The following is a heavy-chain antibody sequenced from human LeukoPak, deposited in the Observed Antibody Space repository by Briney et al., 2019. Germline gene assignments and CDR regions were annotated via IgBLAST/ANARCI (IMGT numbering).Heavy chain of an antibody. J-gene: IGHJ4*02. CDR3: AKWARGHNYYGSGSYYNDGDGVYYFDY. V-gene: IGHV3-30*18. CDR1: GFTFSSYG. Sequence: GGSLRLSCAASGFTFSSYGMHWVRQAPGKGLEWVAVISYDGSNKYYADSVKGRFTISRDNSKNTLYLQMNSLRAEDTAVYYCAKWARGHNYYGSGSYYNDGDGVYYFDYWGQGTLVTVSS. CDR2: ISYDGSNK. D-gene: IGHD3-10*01.